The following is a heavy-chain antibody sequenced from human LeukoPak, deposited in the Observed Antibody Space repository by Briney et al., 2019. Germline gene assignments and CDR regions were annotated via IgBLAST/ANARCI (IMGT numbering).Heavy chain of an antibody. V-gene: IGHV3-21*01. J-gene: IGHJ5*02. CDR1: GFTFSSYS. D-gene: IGHD2-15*01. Sequence: PGGSLRLSCAVSGFTFSSYSMNWVRQAPGKGLEWVSSISSSSSYIYYADSVKGRFTISRDNAKNSLYLQMNSLRPEETAVYYCASFRSRSPWGQGTLVTVSS. CDR3: ASFRSRSP. CDR2: ISSSSSYI.